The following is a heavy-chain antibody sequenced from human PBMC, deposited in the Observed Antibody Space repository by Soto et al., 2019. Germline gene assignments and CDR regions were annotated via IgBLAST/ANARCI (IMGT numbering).Heavy chain of an antibody. Sequence: SETLSLTCAVSGGSISSGGDSWSWIRQPPGKGLEWIGYMYHSGSTYYNPSLKSRVTISIDRSKNQFSLKLSSVTAEDTAVYYCVRVFDTYYFDLWGQGNMVTVSS. CDR3: VRVFDTYYFDL. D-gene: IGHD3-9*01. CDR2: MYHSGST. CDR1: GGSISSGGDS. J-gene: IGHJ4*02. V-gene: IGHV4-30-2*01.